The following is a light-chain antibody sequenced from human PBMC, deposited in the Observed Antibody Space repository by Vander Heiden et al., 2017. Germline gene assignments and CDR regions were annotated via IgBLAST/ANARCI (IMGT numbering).Light chain of an antibody. V-gene: IGLV2-23*02. CDR2: DVS. Sequence: QSALTQPASVSGSPGQSITISCTGTSSDVGSYNLVSWYQQHPGKAPKLMIYDVSKRPSGVPDRFSGSKSGNTASLTISGLQAEDEADYYCCSYAGYYTLVFGGGTKLT. CDR1: SSDVGSYNL. CDR3: CSYAGYYTLV. J-gene: IGLJ2*01.